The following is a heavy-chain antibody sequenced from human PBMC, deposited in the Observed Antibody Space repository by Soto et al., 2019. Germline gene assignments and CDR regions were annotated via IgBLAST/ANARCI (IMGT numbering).Heavy chain of an antibody. D-gene: IGHD2-15*01. V-gene: IGHV4-39*01. CDR2: IYYSGST. Sequence: QLQLQESGPGLVKPSETLSLTCTVSGGSISSSSYYWGWIRQPPGKGLEWIGSIYYSGSTYYNPSLKSRVTISVDTSKNQFSLKLSSVTAADTAVYYCARILRPRKYCSGGSCYSFISGYYGMDVWGQGTTVTVSS. J-gene: IGHJ6*02. CDR1: GGSISSSSYY. CDR3: ARILRPRKYCSGGSCYSFISGYYGMDV.